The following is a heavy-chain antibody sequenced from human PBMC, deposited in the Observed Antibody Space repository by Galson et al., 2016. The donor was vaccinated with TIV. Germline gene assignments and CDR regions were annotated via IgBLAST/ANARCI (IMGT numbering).Heavy chain of an antibody. CDR2: AYYRSKWYN. D-gene: IGHD3-10*01. J-gene: IGHJ5*02. CDR3: ARGGDYGSDDYYVNWFDP. Sequence: CAISGDSVSSNSATWNWIRQSPSRGLEWLGRAYYRSKWYNGYADSVTGRIAIKPDTARNQFSLQLYSVTPEDTAVYYCARGGDYGSDDYYVNWFDPRGQGTLVTVSS. CDR1: GDSVSSNSAT. V-gene: IGHV6-1*01.